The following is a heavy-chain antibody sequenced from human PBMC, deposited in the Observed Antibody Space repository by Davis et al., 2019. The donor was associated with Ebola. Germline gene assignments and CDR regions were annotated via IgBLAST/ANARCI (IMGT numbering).Heavy chain of an antibody. V-gene: IGHV5-51*01. CDR2: IYTGDSDT. Sequence: GESLKISCTGSGYTFTSYWIGWVRQMPGKGLEWMGLIYTGDSDTRYSPSFQGLVTVSADKSISTAYLQWSSLKASDTAMYYCARGAPNYSPIGYCNGGTCYPSDYWGQGTLVTVSS. D-gene: IGHD2-15*01. CDR1: GYTFTSYW. J-gene: IGHJ4*02. CDR3: ARGAPNYSPIGYCNGGTCYPSDY.